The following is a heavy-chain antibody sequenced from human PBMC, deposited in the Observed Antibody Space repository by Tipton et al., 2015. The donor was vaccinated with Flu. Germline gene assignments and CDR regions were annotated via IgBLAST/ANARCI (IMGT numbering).Heavy chain of an antibody. J-gene: IGHJ4*02. Sequence: TLSLTCTVSGYSISTRYYWGWIRQPPGKGLDWIGCVYHGGTTYYNPSLKSRVVISLDTFKNQFSLKLTSVTAADTAVYYCATTTYCYGSVSYDYWGQGTLVTVSS. CDR2: VYHGGTT. D-gene: IGHD3-10*01. CDR3: ATTTYCYGSVSYDY. CDR1: GYSISTRYY. V-gene: IGHV4-38-2*02.